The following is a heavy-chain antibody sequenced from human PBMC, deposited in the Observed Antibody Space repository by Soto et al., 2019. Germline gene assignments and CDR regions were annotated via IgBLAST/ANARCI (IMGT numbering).Heavy chain of an antibody. CDR2: ISGSGGST. V-gene: IGHV3-23*01. Sequence: GGSLRLSCAASGFTFSSYAMSWVRQAPGKGLEWVSAISGSGGSTYYADSVKGRFTISRDNSKNALYLQMNSLRAEDTAVYYCAKGTIVLMVYALRSYYMDVWGKGTTVTV. D-gene: IGHD2-8*01. CDR3: AKGTIVLMVYALRSYYMDV. CDR1: GFTFSSYA. J-gene: IGHJ6*03.